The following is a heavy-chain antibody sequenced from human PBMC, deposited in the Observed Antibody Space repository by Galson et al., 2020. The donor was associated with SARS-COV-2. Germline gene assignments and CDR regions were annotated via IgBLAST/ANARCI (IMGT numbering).Heavy chain of an antibody. Sequence: GESLKISCAASGFTFSSYSMNWVRQAPGKGLEWVSSISSSSSYIYYADSVKGRFTISRDNAKNSLYLQMNSLRAEDTAVYYCARDGAGGYDFWSGYSYYFDYWGQGTLVTVSS. D-gene: IGHD3-3*01. J-gene: IGHJ4*02. CDR3: ARDGAGGYDFWSGYSYYFDY. CDR2: ISSSSSYI. CDR1: GFTFSSYS. V-gene: IGHV3-21*01.